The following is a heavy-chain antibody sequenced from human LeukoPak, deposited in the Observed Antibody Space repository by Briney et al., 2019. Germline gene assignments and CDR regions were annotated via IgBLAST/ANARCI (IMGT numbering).Heavy chain of an antibody. CDR2: FDPEDGET. D-gene: IGHD4-17*01. V-gene: IGHV1-24*01. CDR3: ATHYGDYVYFQH. Sequence: ASVKVSCKVSGYTLTELSMHWVRQAPGKGLEWMGGFDPEDGETIYAQKSQGRVTMTEDTSTDTAYMELSSLRSEDTAVYYCATHYGDYVYFQHWGQGTLVTVSS. J-gene: IGHJ1*01. CDR1: GYTLTELS.